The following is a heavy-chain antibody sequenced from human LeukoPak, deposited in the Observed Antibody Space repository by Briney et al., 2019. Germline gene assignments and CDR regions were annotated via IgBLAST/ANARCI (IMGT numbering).Heavy chain of an antibody. Sequence: PGGSLRLSCAVSGFTFSSYAMTWVRQAPGRGLEWASSIRGSGGGTDYADSVRGRFTISRDNSKNTLYLQMNSLRAEDTAIYYCSRDPNGDYVGAFDFQRWGQGTLVTVSS. J-gene: IGHJ1*01. CDR1: GFTFSSYA. V-gene: IGHV3-23*01. CDR3: SRDPNGDYVGAFDFQR. D-gene: IGHD4-17*01. CDR2: IRGSGGGT.